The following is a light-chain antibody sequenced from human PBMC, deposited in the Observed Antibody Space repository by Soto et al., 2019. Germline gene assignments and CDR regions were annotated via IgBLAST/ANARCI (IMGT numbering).Light chain of an antibody. CDR2: DVN. CDR3: CSYAGSYTYV. J-gene: IGLJ1*01. Sequence: QSVLTQPPSVSGAPGQGVTISCTGSSSNIGAPYDVHWYQHLPGTAPKLMIYDVNKRPSGVPDRFSGSKSGNTASLTISGLQAEDESDYYCCSYAGSYTYVFGTGTKLTVL. V-gene: IGLV1-40*01. CDR1: SSNIGAPYD.